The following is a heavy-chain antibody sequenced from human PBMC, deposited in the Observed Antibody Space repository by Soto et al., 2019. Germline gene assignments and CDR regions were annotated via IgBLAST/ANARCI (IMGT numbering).Heavy chain of an antibody. CDR1: GFTFSSYS. CDR3: ASSMGDTADYYFDY. V-gene: IGHV3-21*01. CDR2: ISSSSSYI. J-gene: IGHJ4*02. D-gene: IGHD3-10*01. Sequence: PGGSLRLSCAASGFTFSSYSMNWVRQAPGKGLEWVSSISSSSSYIYYADSVKGRFTISRDNAKNSLYLQMNSLRAEDTAVYYCASSMGDTADYYFDYWGQGTLVTVSS.